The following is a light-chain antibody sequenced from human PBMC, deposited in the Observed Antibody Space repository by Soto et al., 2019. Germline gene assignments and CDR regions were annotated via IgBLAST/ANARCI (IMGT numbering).Light chain of an antibody. CDR3: QQYGSSPWT. Sequence: EIVLTQSPGTLSLSPGERVTLSCRASQSVSTSYLAWYQQKPGRAPRLLIYGASSRATGIPDRFSGSGSGTDLTLTISRLEPEDFAVYYCQQYGSSPWTFGQGTKVQMK. CDR1: QSVSTSY. J-gene: IGKJ1*01. V-gene: IGKV3-20*01. CDR2: GAS.